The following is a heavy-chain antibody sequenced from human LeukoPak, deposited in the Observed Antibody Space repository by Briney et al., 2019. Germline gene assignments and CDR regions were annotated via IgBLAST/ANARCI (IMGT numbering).Heavy chain of an antibody. CDR1: GGSMTNLY. V-gene: IGHV4-59*01. D-gene: IGHD3-22*01. J-gene: IGHJ2*01. Sequence: PSETLSLTCSVSGGSMTNLYWTWIRQPPGKGLEWIGDIYDSGSTRYNTSLESRVTISVDTSKNQFSLKLSSVTAADTAVYYCARVTYYYDSSGYYYVGWYFDLWGRGTLVTVSS. CDR3: ARVTYYYDSSGYYYVGWYFDL. CDR2: IYDSGST.